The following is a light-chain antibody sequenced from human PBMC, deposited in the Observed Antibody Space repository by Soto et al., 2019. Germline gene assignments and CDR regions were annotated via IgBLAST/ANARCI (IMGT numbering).Light chain of an antibody. Sequence: EIVMTQSPATLSVSPGERATLSCRASQSISSNLAWYQQKPGQAPRLLMFRTSSRATGFPARFSGSGSGTEFNLTISSLQSEDFGVSSCPKYNNWPRATLGAGTKVDIK. J-gene: IGKJ4*01. CDR2: RTS. CDR1: QSISSN. V-gene: IGKV3-15*01. CDR3: PKYNNWPRAT.